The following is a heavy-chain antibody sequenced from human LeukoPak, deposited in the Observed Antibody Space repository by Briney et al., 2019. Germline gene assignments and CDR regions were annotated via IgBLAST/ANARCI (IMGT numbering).Heavy chain of an antibody. Sequence: ASVKVSCKTSGYTFTPSGVCWVPQAPGQGLEWMGWISAYNGVTNYAQKFQGRVTMTTDTPTSTAYLQRQSLRPVDTAVYFCAKAPRLWWNYLMDEWGQGTLVIVSS. V-gene: IGHV1-18*01. J-gene: IGHJ4*02. CDR1: GYTFTPSG. CDR2: ISAYNGVT. CDR3: AKAPRLWWNYLMDE. D-gene: IGHD4/OR15-4a*01.